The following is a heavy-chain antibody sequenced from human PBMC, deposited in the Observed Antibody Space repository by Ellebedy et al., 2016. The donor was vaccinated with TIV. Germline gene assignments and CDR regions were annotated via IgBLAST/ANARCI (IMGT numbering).Heavy chain of an antibody. CDR1: GFTFSSYA. J-gene: IGHJ4*02. CDR3: AKTHSGLSDY. CDR2: ISYDGSNK. Sequence: GESLKISXAASGFTFSSYAMHWVRQAPGKGLESVAVISYDGSNKYYADSVKGRFTISRDNSKNTLYLQMNSLRAEDTAVYYCAKTHSGLSDYWGQGTLVTVSS. D-gene: IGHD2/OR15-2a*01. V-gene: IGHV3-30-3*02.